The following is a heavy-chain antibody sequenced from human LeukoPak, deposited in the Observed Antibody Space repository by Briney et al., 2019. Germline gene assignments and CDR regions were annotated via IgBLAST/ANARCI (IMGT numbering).Heavy chain of an antibody. J-gene: IGHJ6*02. D-gene: IGHD3-22*01. V-gene: IGHV3-30*03. CDR2: ISYDGSNK. Sequence: GGSLRLSCAASGFTFSSYGMHWVRQAPGKGLEWVAVISYDGSNKYYADSVKGRFTISRDNSKNTLYLQMNSLRAEDTAVYYCARYYYDSSGYYYGYYYYGMDVWGQGTTVTVSS. CDR1: GFTFSSYG. CDR3: ARYYYDSSGYYYGYYYYGMDV.